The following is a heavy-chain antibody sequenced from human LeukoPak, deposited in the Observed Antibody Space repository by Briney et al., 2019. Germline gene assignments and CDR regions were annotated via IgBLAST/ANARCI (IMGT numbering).Heavy chain of an antibody. CDR1: CYTFTSYG. D-gene: IGHD3-3*01. CDR3: ARQATIFGVVSNDY. J-gene: IGHJ4*02. V-gene: IGHV1-18*01. Sequence: GASVKVTCKASCYTFTSYGMSWVRQAPGQGLEWMGWISAYNGNTNYAQKLQGRVTMTTDRSTSTPYMQPRSMRSDDTPVYYCARQATIFGVVSNDYWGQGTLVTVSS. CDR2: ISAYNGNT.